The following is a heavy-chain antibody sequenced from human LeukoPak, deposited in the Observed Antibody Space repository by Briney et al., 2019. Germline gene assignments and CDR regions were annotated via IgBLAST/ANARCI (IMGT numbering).Heavy chain of an antibody. CDR3: VSGSGSNPSPNYYYYYMDV. V-gene: IGHV3-23*01. D-gene: IGHD3-10*01. CDR1: GFAFTNYW. J-gene: IGHJ6*03. CDR2: ISGSGGST. Sequence: PGGSLRLSCAASGFAFTNYWMSWVRQAPGKGLEWVSAISGSGGSTYYADSVKGRFTISRDNSKNTLYLQMNSLRAEDTAVYYCVSGSGSNPSPNYYYYYMDVWGKGTTVTVSS.